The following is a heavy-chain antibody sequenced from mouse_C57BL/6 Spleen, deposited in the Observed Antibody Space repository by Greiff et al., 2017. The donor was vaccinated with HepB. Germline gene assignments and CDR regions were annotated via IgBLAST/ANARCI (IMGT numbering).Heavy chain of an antibody. CDR1: GYTFTDYE. CDR3: TTYHSGGFAY. CDR2: IDPETGGT. Sequence: VQLVESGAELVRPGASVTLSCKASGYTFTDYEMHWVKQTPVHGLEWIGAIDPETGGTAYNQKFKGKAILTADKSSSTAYMELRSLTSEDSAVYYCTTYHSGGFAYWGQGTLVTVSA. V-gene: IGHV1-15*01. D-gene: IGHD5-1-1*01. J-gene: IGHJ3*01.